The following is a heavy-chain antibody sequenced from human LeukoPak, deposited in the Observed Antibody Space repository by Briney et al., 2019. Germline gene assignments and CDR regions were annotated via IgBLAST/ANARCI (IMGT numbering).Heavy chain of an antibody. CDR2: INHSGST. CDR1: GGSFSGYY. J-gene: IGHJ4*02. D-gene: IGHD3-22*01. V-gene: IGHV4-34*01. CDR3: ARGGARDSSGYYYGFSY. Sequence: PSETLSLTCAVYGGSFSGYYWSWIRQPPGKGLEWIGEINHSGSTNYNPSLKSQVTISVDTSKNQFSLKLSSVTAADTAVYYCARGGARDSSGYYYGFSYWGQGTLVTVSS.